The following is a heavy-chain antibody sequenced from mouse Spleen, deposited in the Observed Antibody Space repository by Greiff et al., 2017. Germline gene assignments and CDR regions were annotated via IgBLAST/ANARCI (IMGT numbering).Heavy chain of an antibody. Sequence: EVKLMESGGGLVQPGGSRKLSCAASGFTFSSFGMHWVRQAPEKGLEWVAYISSGSSTIYYADTVKGRFTISRDNPKNTLFLQMTSLRSEDTAMYYCARLWDYWYFDVWGAGTTVTVSS. CDR2: ISSGSSTI. CDR1: GFTFSSFG. V-gene: IGHV5-17*02. CDR3: ARLWDYWYFDV. J-gene: IGHJ1*01. D-gene: IGHD1-1*02.